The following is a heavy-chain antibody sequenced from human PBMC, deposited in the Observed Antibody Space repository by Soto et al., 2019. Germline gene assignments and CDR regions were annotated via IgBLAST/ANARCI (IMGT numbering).Heavy chain of an antibody. CDR2: ISSSSSYT. D-gene: IGHD6-13*01. Sequence: PGGSLRLSCAASGFTFSDYYMSWIRQAPGKGLEWVSYISSSSSYTNYADSVKGRFTISRDNAKNSLYLQMNSLRAEDTAVYYCARVYSSSWYGLVDYWGQGTLVTVSS. CDR1: GFTFSDYY. J-gene: IGHJ4*02. CDR3: ARVYSSSWYGLVDY. V-gene: IGHV3-11*06.